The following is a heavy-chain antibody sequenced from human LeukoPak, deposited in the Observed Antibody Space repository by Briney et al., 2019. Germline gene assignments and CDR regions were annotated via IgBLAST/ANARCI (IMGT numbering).Heavy chain of an antibody. V-gene: IGHV3-48*03. CDR3: ASGYGSGSLYFDY. Sequence: GGSLRLSCAASGFSFSNYEINWVRQAPGKGLEWVSYISSSGRTIYYADSVKGRFTISRDNSKNTLYLQMGSLRAEDMAVYYCASGYGSGSLYFDYWGQGTLVTVSS. CDR1: GFSFSNYE. D-gene: IGHD3-10*01. J-gene: IGHJ4*02. CDR2: ISSSGRTI.